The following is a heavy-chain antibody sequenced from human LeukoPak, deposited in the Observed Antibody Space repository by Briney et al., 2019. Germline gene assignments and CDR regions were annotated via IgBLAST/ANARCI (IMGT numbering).Heavy chain of an antibody. Sequence: GGSLRLSCAASGFTFSSYAMSWVRQAPGKGLEWVSGISNSGDSTYYADSVKGRFTISRDNSKNTLYLQMNSLRAEDTAVFYCAKDLHDFWSGYSFDYWGQGTLVTVSS. CDR3: AKDLHDFWSGYSFDY. J-gene: IGHJ4*02. CDR2: ISNSGDST. V-gene: IGHV3-23*01. D-gene: IGHD3-3*01. CDR1: GFTFSSYA.